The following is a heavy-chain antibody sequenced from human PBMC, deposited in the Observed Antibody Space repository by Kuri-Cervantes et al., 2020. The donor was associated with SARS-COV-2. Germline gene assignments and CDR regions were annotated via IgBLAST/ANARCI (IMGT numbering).Heavy chain of an antibody. D-gene: IGHD3-10*01. V-gene: IGHV4-39*01. CDR1: GGSISSSSYY. CDR3: ARTNYYGSGRHIDH. Sequence: ESLKISCTVSGGSISSSSYYWGWIRQPPGKGLEWIGSIYYSGSTYYNPSLKSRVTISVDTSKNQFSLKLSSVTAADTAVYYCARTNYYGSGRHIDHWGQGTLVTVSS. CDR2: IYYSGST. J-gene: IGHJ4*02.